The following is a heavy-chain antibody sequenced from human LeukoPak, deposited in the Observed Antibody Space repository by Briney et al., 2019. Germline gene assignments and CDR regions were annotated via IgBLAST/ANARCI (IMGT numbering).Heavy chain of an antibody. CDR2: IIPIFGTA. D-gene: IGHD6-13*01. CDR1: GGTFSSYA. J-gene: IGHJ6*03. Sequence: ASVKVSCKASGGTFSSYAISWVRQAPGQGLEWMGGIIPIFGTANYAQKFQGRATITADESTSTAYMELSRMRSDDTAVYYCARGRYSSSSYYYYYMDVWGKGTTVTVSS. CDR3: ARGRYSSSSYYYYYMDV. V-gene: IGHV1-69*13.